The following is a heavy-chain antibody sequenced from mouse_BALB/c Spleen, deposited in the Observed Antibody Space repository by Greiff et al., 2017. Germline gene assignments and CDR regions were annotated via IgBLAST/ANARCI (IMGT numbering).Heavy chain of an antibody. Sequence: QVQLQQPGAELVKPGASVKLSCKASGYTFTSYWMHWVKQRPGQGLEWIGEINPSNGRTNYNEKFKSKATLTVDKSSSTAYMQLSSLTSEDSAVYYCARSGYGNYGDWGQGTTLTVSS. CDR3: ARSGYGNYGD. CDR2: INPSNGRT. D-gene: IGHD2-10*02. J-gene: IGHJ2*01. V-gene: IGHV1S81*02. CDR1: GYTFTSYW.